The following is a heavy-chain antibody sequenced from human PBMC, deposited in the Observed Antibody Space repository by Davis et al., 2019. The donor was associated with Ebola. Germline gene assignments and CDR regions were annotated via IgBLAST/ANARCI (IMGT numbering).Heavy chain of an antibody. CDR2: ISPDDSDT. J-gene: IGHJ4*02. Sequence: GESLKISCKGSGYSFTSFWIGWVRQMPGKGLEWMGIISPDDSDTTYSPSFQGHVTISVDKSLNTAYLQRSSLKASDTAMYYCARHGPENFYASSGYPDYWGQGTLVTVSS. CDR3: ARHGPENFYASSGYPDY. D-gene: IGHD3-22*01. V-gene: IGHV5-51*01. CDR1: GYSFTSFW.